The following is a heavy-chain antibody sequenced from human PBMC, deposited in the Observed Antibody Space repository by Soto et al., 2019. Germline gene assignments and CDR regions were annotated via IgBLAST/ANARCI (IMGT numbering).Heavy chain of an antibody. CDR2: IYYSGST. CDR3: ARALILTGYYIHDAFDI. V-gene: IGHV4-59*01. D-gene: IGHD3-9*01. CDR1: GGSISSYY. Sequence: QVQLQESGPGLVKPSETLSLTCTVSGGSISSYYWSWIRQPPGKGLEWIGYIYYSGSTNYNPSLNSRATISVDTSKTQFSLKLSSVTAADTAVYYCARALILTGYYIHDAFDIWGQGTMVTVSS. J-gene: IGHJ3*02.